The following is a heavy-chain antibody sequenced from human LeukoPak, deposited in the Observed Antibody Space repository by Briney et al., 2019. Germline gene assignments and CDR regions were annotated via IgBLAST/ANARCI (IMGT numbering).Heavy chain of an antibody. CDR1: GGSISSYY. CDR2: IYTSGST. Sequence: SETLSLTCTVSGGSISSYYWSWIRQPAGKGLEWIGRIYTSGSTNYNPSLKSRVTMSVDTSKNQFSLKLSSVTAADTAVYYCARDKKTGYYVWFDPWGQGTLVTVSS. CDR3: ARDKKTGYYVWFDP. J-gene: IGHJ5*02. D-gene: IGHD3-9*01. V-gene: IGHV4-4*07.